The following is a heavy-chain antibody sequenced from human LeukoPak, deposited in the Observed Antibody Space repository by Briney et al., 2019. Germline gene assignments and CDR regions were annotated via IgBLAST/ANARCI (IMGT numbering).Heavy chain of an antibody. CDR2: ISACNGNT. CDR1: GYTFTSYG. J-gene: IGHJ4*02. Sequence: ASVKVSCKASGYTFTSYGISWVRQAPGQGLEWMGWISACNGNTNYAQKLQGRVTMTTDTSTSTAYMELRSLRSDDTAVYYCARDALQLLWFGESCFDYWGQGTLVTVSS. D-gene: IGHD3-10*01. CDR3: ARDALQLLWFGESCFDY. V-gene: IGHV1-18*01.